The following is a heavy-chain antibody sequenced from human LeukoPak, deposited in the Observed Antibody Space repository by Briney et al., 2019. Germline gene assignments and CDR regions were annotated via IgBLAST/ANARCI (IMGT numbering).Heavy chain of an antibody. CDR1: GFTFSNYA. CDR2: ISGSGDST. Sequence: GGCLRLSCGAPGFTFSNYAMSWVRQAPGKGLEWVSGISGSGDSTYYADSVKGRFTVSRDNAKNTLSLQMNSLRAEDTAVYYCARGYYYDTTKLDLWGQGTLVTVSS. CDR3: ARGYYYDTTKLDL. D-gene: IGHD3-22*01. J-gene: IGHJ5*02. V-gene: IGHV3-23*01.